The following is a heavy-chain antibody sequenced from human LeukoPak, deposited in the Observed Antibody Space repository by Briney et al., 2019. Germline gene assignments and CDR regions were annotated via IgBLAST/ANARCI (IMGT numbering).Heavy chain of an antibody. CDR3: ARVYGSVVGAKWYFDY. Sequence: ASLKVSSTASGGTFTSYAISWVRQAPGQGLGWMGGIIPIFGTANYAQKFQGRVTITADESTSTAYMELSSLRSEDTAVYYCARVYGSVVGAKWYFDYWGQGTLVTVSS. J-gene: IGHJ4*02. D-gene: IGHD1-26*01. CDR2: IIPIFGTA. CDR1: GGTFTSYA. V-gene: IGHV1-69*01.